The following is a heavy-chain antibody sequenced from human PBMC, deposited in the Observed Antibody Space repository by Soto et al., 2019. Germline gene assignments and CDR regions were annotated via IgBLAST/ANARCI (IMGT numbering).Heavy chain of an antibody. CDR3: ARVSYYGSGTYNWFDP. J-gene: IGHJ5*02. Sequence: VQLVQAGAEVKKPGSSLKVSCKASGGTFRSYALSWVRQAPGQGLEWLGGIIPLFGTTNYAQKFQGRVTITADESTSTAYMDLSSLRSDDTAVYYCARVSYYGSGTYNWFDPWGQGTLVTVSS. CDR2: IIPLFGTT. V-gene: IGHV1-69*01. D-gene: IGHD3-10*01. CDR1: GGTFRSYA.